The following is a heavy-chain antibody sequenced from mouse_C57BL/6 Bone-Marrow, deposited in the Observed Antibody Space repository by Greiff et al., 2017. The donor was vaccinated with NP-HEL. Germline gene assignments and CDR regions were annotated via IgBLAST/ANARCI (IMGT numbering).Heavy chain of an antibody. J-gene: IGHJ3*01. D-gene: IGHD2-4*01. CDR3: VRDHGGLRPFAY. V-gene: IGHV10-3*01. Sequence: EVQRVESGGGLVQPKGSLKLSCAASGFTFNTYAMHWVRQAPGKGLEWVARIRSKSSNYATYYADSVKDRFTISRDDSQSMLYLQMNNLKTEDTAMYYCVRDHGGLRPFAYWGQGTLVTVSA. CDR1: GFTFNTYA. CDR2: IRSKSSNYAT.